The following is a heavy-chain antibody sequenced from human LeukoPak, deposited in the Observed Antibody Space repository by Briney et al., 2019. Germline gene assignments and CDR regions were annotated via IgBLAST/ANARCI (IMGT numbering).Heavy chain of an antibody. CDR3: VRGSTLRHYQY. V-gene: IGHV4-39*01. D-gene: IGHD3-16*01. Sequence: SETLSLTCTVSGGSISSSSYYWGWIRQPPGKGLEWIGSIYYSGSTYYNPSLKSRVTISVDTSKNQFSLKLSSVTATDTAVYYCVRGSTLRHYQYWGQGTLVTVSS. CDR1: GGSISSSSYY. CDR2: IYYSGST. J-gene: IGHJ4*02.